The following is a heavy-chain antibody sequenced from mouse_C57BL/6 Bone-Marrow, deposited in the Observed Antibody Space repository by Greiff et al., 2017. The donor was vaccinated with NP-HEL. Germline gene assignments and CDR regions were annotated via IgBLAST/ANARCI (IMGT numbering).Heavy chain of an antibody. J-gene: IGHJ4*01. V-gene: IGHV1-63*01. CDR3: ARGDYYAMDY. CDR1: GYTFTNYW. CDR2: IYPGGGYT. Sequence: QVQLQQSGAELVRPGTSVKMSCKASGYTFTNYWIGWAKQRPGHGLEWIGVIYPGGGYTNYNEKFKGKATLTADKSSSTAYMQFSSLTSEDSAIYYCARGDYYAMDYWGQGTSVTVSS.